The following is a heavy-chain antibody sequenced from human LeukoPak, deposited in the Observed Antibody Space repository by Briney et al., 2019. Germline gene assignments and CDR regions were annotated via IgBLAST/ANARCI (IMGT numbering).Heavy chain of an antibody. Sequence: PSETLSLTCTVSGGSISSYYWSWIRQPAGEGLEWIGRIYTSGSTNYNPSLKSRVTMSVDTSKNQFSLKLSSVTAADTAVYYCAREWQMQYQLLWVYNWFDPWGQGTLVTVSS. V-gene: IGHV4-4*07. J-gene: IGHJ5*02. CDR1: GGSISSYY. D-gene: IGHD2-2*01. CDR3: AREWQMQYQLLWVYNWFDP. CDR2: IYTSGST.